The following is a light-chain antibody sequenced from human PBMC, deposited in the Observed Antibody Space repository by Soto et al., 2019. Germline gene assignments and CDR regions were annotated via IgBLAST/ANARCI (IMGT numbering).Light chain of an antibody. J-gene: IGLJ2*01. CDR3: ETWDSNTRV. Sequence: QPVLTQSSSAYASLGSSVKLTCTLSSGHSSYIIAWHQQQPGKAPRYLMKLEGSGSYNKGSGVPDRFSGSSSGADRYLTISNLQFEDEADYYCETWDSNTRVFGGGTKVTVL. CDR2: LEGSGSY. CDR1: SGHSSYI. V-gene: IGLV4-60*02.